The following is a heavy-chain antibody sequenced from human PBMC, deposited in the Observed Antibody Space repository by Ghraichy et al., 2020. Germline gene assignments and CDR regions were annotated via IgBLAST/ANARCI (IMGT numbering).Heavy chain of an antibody. Sequence: GSLRLSCAASEFSISDYYMSCIRQAPGKGLEWISYFSSSGTTIYYADSVKGRFTISRDSAKNSLYLQMNSLRGEDTAVYYCARDLKVAVAGFDVWGKGTTVTVSS. J-gene: IGHJ6*04. CDR2: FSSSGTTI. CDR3: ARDLKVAVAGFDV. D-gene: IGHD6-19*01. CDR1: EFSISDYY. V-gene: IGHV3-11*01.